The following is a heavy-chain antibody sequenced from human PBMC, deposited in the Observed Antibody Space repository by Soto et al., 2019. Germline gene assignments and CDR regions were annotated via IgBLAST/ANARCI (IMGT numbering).Heavy chain of an antibody. CDR3: ERGQGRWLQYYFDY. J-gene: IGHJ4*02. CDR2: INHSGST. CDR1: GGSFSGYY. D-gene: IGHD5-12*01. Sequence: PSETLSLTCAVYGGSFSGYYWSWIRQPPGKGLEWIGEINHSGSTNYNPSLKSRVTISVDTSKNQFSLKLSSVTAADTAVYYCERGQGRWLQYYFDYWGQGTMVTVSS. V-gene: IGHV4-34*01.